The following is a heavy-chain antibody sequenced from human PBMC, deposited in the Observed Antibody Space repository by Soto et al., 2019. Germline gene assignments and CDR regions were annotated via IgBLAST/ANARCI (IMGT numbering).Heavy chain of an antibody. Sequence: DVQLVESGGGLIQPGGSLRLSCAASGFPFSSYNMNWVRQTPGRGLEWLSYISRGVDTIYYADSVRGRFSISRDIAKSVLYLQMNSRRAEDTATYYCAREPDFDAPMVVLPGGIFDFWGRGTMVTVSS. CDR2: ISRGVDTI. J-gene: IGHJ3*01. CDR3: AREPDFDAPMVVLPGGIFDF. D-gene: IGHD2-8*02. V-gene: IGHV3-48*01. CDR1: GFPFSSYN.